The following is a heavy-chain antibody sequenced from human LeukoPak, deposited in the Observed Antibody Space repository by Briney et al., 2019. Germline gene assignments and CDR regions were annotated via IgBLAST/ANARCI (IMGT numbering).Heavy chain of an antibody. CDR2: IYPGDSYT. Sequence: GESLKISCKGSGYSFTTYWIAWVRQMPGKGLGWMGVIYPGDSYTTYSPSFQGQVTISADKSINTAYLHWSSLKASDTAIYYCARNGMQWFFDLWGRGTLVTVSS. J-gene: IGHJ2*01. V-gene: IGHV5-51*01. D-gene: IGHD1-26*01. CDR3: ARNGMQWFFDL. CDR1: GYSFTTYW.